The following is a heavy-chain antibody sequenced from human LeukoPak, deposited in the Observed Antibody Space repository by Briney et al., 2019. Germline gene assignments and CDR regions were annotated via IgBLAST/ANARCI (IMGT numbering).Heavy chain of an antibody. D-gene: IGHD6-13*01. CDR2: ISSSGSNI. CDR1: GFTFSDYY. V-gene: IGHV3-11*01. J-gene: IGHJ6*03. CDR3: ARGGDSSSWYGNYYYYRDV. Sequence: GGSLRLSCAASGFTFSDYYMSWIRQAPGKGLEWVSYISSSGSNIYYADSVKGRFTISRDNAKNSLYLQMNSLGAQDTAVYYCARGGDSSSWYGNYYYYRDVWGKGTMVTISS.